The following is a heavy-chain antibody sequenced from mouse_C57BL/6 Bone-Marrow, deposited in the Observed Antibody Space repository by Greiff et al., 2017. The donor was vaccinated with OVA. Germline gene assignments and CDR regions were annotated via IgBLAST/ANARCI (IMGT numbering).Heavy chain of an antibody. D-gene: IGHD1-1*01. CDR3: ARGDYGSSTAWFAY. J-gene: IGHJ3*01. V-gene: IGHV1-64*01. CDR1: GYTFTSYW. CDR2: IHPNSGST. Sequence: QVHVKQPGAELVKPGASVKLSCKASGYTFTSYWMHWVKQRPGQGLEWIGMIHPNSGSTNYNEKFKSKATLTVDKSSSTAYMQLSSLTSEDSAVYYCARGDYGSSTAWFAYWGQGTLVTVSA.